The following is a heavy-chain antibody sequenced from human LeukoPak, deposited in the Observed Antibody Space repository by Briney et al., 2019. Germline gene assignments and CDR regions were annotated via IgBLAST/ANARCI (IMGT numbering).Heavy chain of an antibody. J-gene: IGHJ5*01. CDR3: ARDRGNSDLGDWFDS. V-gene: IGHV3-11*01. CDR1: GFTFSDYY. Sequence: NPGGSLRLSCAASGFTFSDYYMSWIRQAPGKGLEWVSYISGSGSTVYYAASVRGRFTISRDNAKNSLFLQMNSLRAEDTAVYYCARDRGNSDLGDWFDSWGQGTLVTVSS. CDR2: ISGSGSTV. D-gene: IGHD4-23*01.